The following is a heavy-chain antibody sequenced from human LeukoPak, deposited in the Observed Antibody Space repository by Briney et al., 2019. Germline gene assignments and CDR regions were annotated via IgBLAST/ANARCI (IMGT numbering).Heavy chain of an antibody. CDR1: GGSISSGDYY. CDR2: IYYSGST. V-gene: IGHV4-61*08. J-gene: IGHJ4*02. D-gene: IGHD3-22*01. Sequence: SQTLSLTCTVSGGSISSGDYYWSWIRQPPGKGLEWIGYIYYSGSTNYNPSLKSRVTISVDTSKNQFSLKLSSVTAADTAVYYCAIHYYDSSGYLYFDYWGQGTLVTVSS. CDR3: AIHYYDSSGYLYFDY.